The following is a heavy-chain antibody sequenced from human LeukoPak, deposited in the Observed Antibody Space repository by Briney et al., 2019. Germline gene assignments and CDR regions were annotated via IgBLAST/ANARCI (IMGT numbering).Heavy chain of an antibody. V-gene: IGHV3-11*04. D-gene: IGHD1-26*01. CDR1: GFTFSDYY. Sequence: PGGSLRLSCAASGFTFSDYYMSWIRQAPGKGLEWVSYIISSGSTIYYADSVRGRFTISRDNAKNSLYLQMNSLRAEDTAVYYCAREDLGSYYFDYWGQGTLVTVSS. J-gene: IGHJ4*02. CDR3: AREDLGSYYFDY. CDR2: IISSGSTI.